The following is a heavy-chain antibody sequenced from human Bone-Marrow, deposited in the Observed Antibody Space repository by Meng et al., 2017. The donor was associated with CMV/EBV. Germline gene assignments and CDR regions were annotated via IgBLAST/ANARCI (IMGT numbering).Heavy chain of an antibody. CDR1: GFTFSDYY. D-gene: IGHD2-2*03. CDR3: ARDYARGSFGYCSSTSCNYYYYGMDV. V-gene: IGHV3-11*04. J-gene: IGHJ6*02. CDR2: ISSSGSTI. Sequence: GGSLRLSCAASGFTFSDYYMSWIRQAPGKGLEWVSYISSSGSTIYYADSVKGRFTISRDNAKNSLYLQMNSLRAEDTAVYYCARDYARGSFGYCSSTSCNYYYYGMDVWGQGTTVTVSS.